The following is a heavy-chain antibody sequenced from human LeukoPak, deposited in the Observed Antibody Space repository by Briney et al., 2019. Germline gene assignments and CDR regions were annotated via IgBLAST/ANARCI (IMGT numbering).Heavy chain of an antibody. J-gene: IGHJ4*02. Sequence: KPGGSLRLSCAASGFTFSSYSMNWVRQAPGKGLEWVSSISSSSSYIYYADSVKGRFTISRGNAKNSLYLQMNSLRAEDTAVYYCASHLPYSSGWSSFDYWGQGTLVTVSS. CDR2: ISSSSSYI. CDR3: ASHLPYSSGWSSFDY. D-gene: IGHD6-19*01. CDR1: GFTFSSYS. V-gene: IGHV3-21*01.